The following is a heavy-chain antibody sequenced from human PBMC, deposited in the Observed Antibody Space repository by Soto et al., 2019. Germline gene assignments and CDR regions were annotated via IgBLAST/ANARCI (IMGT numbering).Heavy chain of an antibody. V-gene: IGHV1-69*13. J-gene: IGHJ6*02. CDR2: IIPIFGTA. CDR1: GGTFSSYA. Sequence: SVKVSCKASGGTFSSYAISWVRQAPGQGLEWMGGIIPIFGTANYAQKFQGRVTITADESTSTAYMELSSLRSEDTAVYYCARVGSGYDLYYYYYGMDVWGQGTTVTVSS. D-gene: IGHD5-12*01. CDR3: ARVGSGYDLYYYYYGMDV.